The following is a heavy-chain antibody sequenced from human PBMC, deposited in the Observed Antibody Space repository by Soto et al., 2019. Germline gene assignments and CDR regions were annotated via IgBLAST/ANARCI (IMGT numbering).Heavy chain of an antibody. CDR1: GFSFSNYG. Sequence: EVQLVESGGGLVQPGGSLRLSCADSGFSFSNYGMHWVRQAPGKGLVWVSHINNHGSSRSYADSVKGRFTISRDNAKNTLYLQMNSLRVEDTAIYYCVRGGFEDYYYDMDLWGKGTTVTVSS. CDR2: INNHGSSR. CDR3: VRGGFEDYYYDMDL. V-gene: IGHV3-74*01. J-gene: IGHJ6*03. D-gene: IGHD3-10*01.